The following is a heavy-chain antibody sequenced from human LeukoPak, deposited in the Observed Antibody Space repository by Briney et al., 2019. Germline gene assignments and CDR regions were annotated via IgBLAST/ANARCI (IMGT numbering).Heavy chain of an antibody. D-gene: IGHD6-6*01. CDR3: ARGPRYSSSFFDY. CDR2: INHSGST. Sequence: SETLSLTCAVYGGSFSGYYWSWIRQPPGKGLEWIGEINHSGSTNYNPSLKSRVTISVGTSKNQFSLKLSSVTAADTAVYYCARGPRYSSSFFDYWGQGTLVTVSS. V-gene: IGHV4-34*01. J-gene: IGHJ4*02. CDR1: GGSFSGYY.